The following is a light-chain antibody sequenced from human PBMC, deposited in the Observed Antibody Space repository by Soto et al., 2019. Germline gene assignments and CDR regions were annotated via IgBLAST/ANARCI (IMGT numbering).Light chain of an antibody. CDR2: RNN. V-gene: IGLV1-47*01. Sequence: QPVLTQSPSVSGTPGQRVIITCSGSSSNIGSAAVYWYQQLPGAAPKLLVYRNNQRPSGVPDRFSVSKSGTSASLAISGLRSEDEADYYCASWDDSLDGPDVVFGGGTKVTVL. CDR3: ASWDDSLDGPDVV. CDR1: SSNIGSAA. J-gene: IGLJ2*01.